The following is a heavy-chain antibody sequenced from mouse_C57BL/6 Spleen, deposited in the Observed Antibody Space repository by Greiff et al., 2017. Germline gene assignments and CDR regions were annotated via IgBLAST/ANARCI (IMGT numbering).Heavy chain of an antibody. CDR2: IWGVGST. D-gene: IGHD1-1*01. Sequence: VHLVESGPGLVAPSQSLSITCTVSGFSLTSYGVAWVRQSPGKGLEWLGVIWGVGSTNYNSALKSRLSISKDNSKSQVFLKMNSLQTDDTAMYYCAREEGGSYYGSSFYAMDYWGQGTSVTVSS. CDR3: AREEGGSYYGSSFYAMDY. J-gene: IGHJ4*01. V-gene: IGHV2-6*01. CDR1: GFSLTSYG.